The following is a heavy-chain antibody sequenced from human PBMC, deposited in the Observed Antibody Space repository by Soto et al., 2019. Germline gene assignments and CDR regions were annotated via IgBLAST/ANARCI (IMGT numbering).Heavy chain of an antibody. Sequence: WGSLRLSCAASGFTFISYSIIFFRHSPLKWLEWVSSISSSSSYIYYADSVKGRFTISRDNAKNSLYLQMNSLRAEDTAVYYCARDRRIAVALYYYYGMDVWGQGTTVTVSS. J-gene: IGHJ6*02. D-gene: IGHD6-19*01. V-gene: IGHV3-21*01. CDR1: GFTFISYS. CDR2: ISSSSSYI. CDR3: ARDRRIAVALYYYYGMDV.